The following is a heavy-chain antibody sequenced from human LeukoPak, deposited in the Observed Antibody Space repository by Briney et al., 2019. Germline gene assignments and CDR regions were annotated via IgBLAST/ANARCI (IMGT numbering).Heavy chain of an antibody. CDR1: GGSISSSNW. CDR2: IYHLGTT. Sequence: SGSLSLTCTVSGGSISSSNWWGWVRQPPGKGLECIGDIYHLGTTNYNPSLKSRVTISVDRSNNQFSLKLNSVTAADTAVYYCARAFLVGYSPEEYFFDYWGQGTLVTVSS. V-gene: IGHV4-4*02. CDR3: ARAFLVGYSPEEYFFDY. J-gene: IGHJ4*02. D-gene: IGHD2-15*01.